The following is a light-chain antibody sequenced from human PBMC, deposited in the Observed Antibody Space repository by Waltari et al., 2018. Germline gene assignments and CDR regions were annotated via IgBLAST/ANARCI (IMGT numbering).Light chain of an antibody. Sequence: QSALTQPASVSGSPGQSITVSCTGTSSDVGSYNLVSWFQQSPDTAPKLIIFEVKKRPSGVSNRFAGSKSGNTASLTISGLQAGDEADYYCCSYAGSGIYVFGTGAKVTVL. CDR1: SSDVGSYNL. CDR2: EVK. J-gene: IGLJ1*01. CDR3: CSYAGSGIYV. V-gene: IGLV2-23*02.